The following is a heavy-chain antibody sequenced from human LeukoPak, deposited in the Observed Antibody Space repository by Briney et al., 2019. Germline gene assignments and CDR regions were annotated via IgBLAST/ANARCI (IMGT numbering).Heavy chain of an antibody. CDR1: GFRFGDYT. CDR3: GKEGGA. CDR2: IGGRGGST. V-gene: IGHV3-23*01. Sequence: GGSLRLSCAASGFRFGDYTMTWVRQAPGKGPEWVSAIGGRGGSTYYADSLGGRFTISRDNSKDMLYLQMNSLKVEDTATYYCGKEGGAWGQGAKVTVSS. D-gene: IGHD3-16*01. J-gene: IGHJ5*02.